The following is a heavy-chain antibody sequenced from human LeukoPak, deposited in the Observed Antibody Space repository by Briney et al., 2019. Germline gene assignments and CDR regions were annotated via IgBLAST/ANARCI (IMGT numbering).Heavy chain of an antibody. V-gene: IGHV3-48*02. CDR2: ISGSSATI. D-gene: IGHD2-21*02. J-gene: IGHJ4*02. Sequence: GGSLRLSCAASESTFSTYSMSWVRQAPGKRLEWISYISGSSATIYYADSVKGRFTISRDNSKNTLYLQMNSLRDEDTAVYYCASGVVGTAYFDYWGQGTLVTVSS. CDR1: ESTFSTYS. CDR3: ASGVVGTAYFDY.